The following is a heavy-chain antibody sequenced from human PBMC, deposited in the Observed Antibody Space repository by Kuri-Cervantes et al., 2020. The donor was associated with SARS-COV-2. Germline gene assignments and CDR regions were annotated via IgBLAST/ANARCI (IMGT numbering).Heavy chain of an antibody. V-gene: IGHV3-21*01. CDR2: ISSSSSYI. Sequence: GGSLRLSCAASGFTFSSYSMNWVRQVPGKGLEWVSSISSSSSYIYYADSVKGRFTISRDNAKNSLYLQMNSLRAEDTAVYYCARDGVSLKGYYYYYMDVWGKGTTVTVSS. D-gene: IGHD2-15*01. J-gene: IGHJ6*03. CDR1: GFTFSSYS. CDR3: ARDGVSLKGYYYYYMDV.